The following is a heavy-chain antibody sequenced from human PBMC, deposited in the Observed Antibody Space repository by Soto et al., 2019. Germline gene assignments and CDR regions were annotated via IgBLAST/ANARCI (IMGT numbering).Heavy chain of an antibody. CDR2: ISGSGGST. Sequence: AGGSLRLSCAASEFTFSSYAMNWVRQAPGKGLEWVSGISGSGGSTHYADSVKGRMTISRDNSKKTLYLLMNSLRAEDTAVYYCAKDRTNYDSSGFFSFFDFRGQGTRVTVSS. D-gene: IGHD3-22*01. CDR1: EFTFSSYA. J-gene: IGHJ4*02. CDR3: AKDRTNYDSSGFFSFFDF. V-gene: IGHV3-23*01.